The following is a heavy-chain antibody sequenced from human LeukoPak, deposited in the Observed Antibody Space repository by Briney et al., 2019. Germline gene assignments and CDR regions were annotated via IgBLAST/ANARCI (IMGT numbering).Heavy chain of an antibody. CDR3: ARDRDSYGYTGFDY. CDR2: ISSSGSYI. V-gene: IGHV3-21*01. Sequence: MSGGSLRLSCAVSGFSVTNNYMSWVRQAPGKGLEWVSSISSSGSYIYCADSVKGRFTISRDNAKNSLHLQMNSLRAEDTAVYYCARDRDSYGYTGFDYWGQGTLVTVSS. J-gene: IGHJ4*02. CDR1: GFSVTNNY. D-gene: IGHD5-18*01.